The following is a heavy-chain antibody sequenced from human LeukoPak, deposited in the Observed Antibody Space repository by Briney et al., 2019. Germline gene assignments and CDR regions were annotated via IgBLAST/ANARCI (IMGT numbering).Heavy chain of an antibody. CDR3: ARQIMITFGGVIVSYFDY. D-gene: IGHD3-16*02. J-gene: IGHJ4*02. Sequence: SETLSLTCAVYGGSLSGYYWSWIRQPPGKGLEWIGEINHSGSTNYNPSLKSRVTISVDTSKNQFSLKLSSVTAADTAVYYCARQIMITFGGVIVSYFDYWGQGTLVTVSS. CDR1: GGSLSGYY. V-gene: IGHV4-34*01. CDR2: INHSGST.